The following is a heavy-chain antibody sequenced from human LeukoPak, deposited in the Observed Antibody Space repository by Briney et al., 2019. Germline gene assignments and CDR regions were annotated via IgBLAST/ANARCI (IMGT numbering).Heavy chain of an antibody. J-gene: IGHJ4*02. CDR1: GFTLSSFW. D-gene: IGHD2-15*01. Sequence: QPGGSLRLSCAASGFTLSSFWMHWVRQAPGKGLVWVSRINGDGRITTYADSVKGRFTISRDTAKNTLYLQMNSLRAEDTAVYYCAKDRGYCSGGSCYFDYWGQGTLVTVSS. V-gene: IGHV3-74*01. CDR2: INGDGRIT. CDR3: AKDRGYCSGGSCYFDY.